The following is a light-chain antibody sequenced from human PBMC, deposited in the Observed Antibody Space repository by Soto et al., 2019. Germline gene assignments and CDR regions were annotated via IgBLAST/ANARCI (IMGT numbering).Light chain of an antibody. V-gene: IGKV1-9*01. CDR1: QAIRTY. J-gene: IGKJ5*01. CDR3: QHLNSYPIT. Sequence: DIQLTQSPSFLSTSVGDRVTITCRASQAIRTYLAWYQQKPGRAPKLLIYAASTLQTGVPSRFSGSGSGTEFTPTISSLQPEDFATYYCQHLNSYPITFGQGTRLEIK. CDR2: AAS.